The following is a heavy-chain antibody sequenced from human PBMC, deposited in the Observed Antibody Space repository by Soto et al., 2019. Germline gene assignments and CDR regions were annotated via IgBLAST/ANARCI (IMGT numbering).Heavy chain of an antibody. CDR3: ARDGGFTDNSGSYNWFDP. CDR1: GCTFTSFA. D-gene: IGHD6-19*01. V-gene: IGHV1-69*06. CDR2: IIPFFGTT. Sequence: GASVKVSCKASGCTFTSFAISCVRQAPGQVLEWMGGIIPFFGTTNYAQNSQGRVTITADKSTSTAFMELSSLTSEDTAVYYCARDGGFTDNSGSYNWFDPWGQGTLVTVSS. J-gene: IGHJ5*02.